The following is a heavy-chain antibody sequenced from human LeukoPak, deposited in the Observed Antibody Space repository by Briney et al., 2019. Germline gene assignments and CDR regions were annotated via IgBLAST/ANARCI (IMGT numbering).Heavy chain of an antibody. CDR1: GFTFSSYG. V-gene: IGHV3-33*01. J-gene: IGHJ6*03. CDR3: ARDGSSFWRAFNYYMDV. CDR2: IWYDGSNK. Sequence: GGSLRLSCAASGFTFSSYGMHWVRQAPGKGLEWVAVIWYDGSNKYYADSVKGRFTISRDNSKNTLYLQMDSLRAEDTAVYYCARDGSSFWRAFNYYMDVWGKGTTVTVSS. D-gene: IGHD3-3*01.